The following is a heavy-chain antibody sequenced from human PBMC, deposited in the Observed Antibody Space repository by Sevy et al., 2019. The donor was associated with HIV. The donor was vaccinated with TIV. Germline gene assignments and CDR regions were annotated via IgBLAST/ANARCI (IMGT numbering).Heavy chain of an antibody. V-gene: IGHV3-23*01. CDR3: AREWNYYGSGDAFDI. CDR1: GFSFMPYA. Sequence: GGSLRLSCAASGFSFMPYAMSWVRQAPGKGLEWVSGISGSSGLTYYADSVKGRFTISRDNSKNTLYLQMKNLRAEDTAVYYCAREWNYYGSGDAFDIWGQGTMVTVSS. CDR2: ISGSSGLT. J-gene: IGHJ3*02. D-gene: IGHD3-10*01.